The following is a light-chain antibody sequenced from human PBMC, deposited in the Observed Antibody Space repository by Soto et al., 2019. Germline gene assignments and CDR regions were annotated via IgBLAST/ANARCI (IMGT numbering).Light chain of an antibody. CDR3: QQYGSSPPT. CDR2: GAS. J-gene: IGKJ1*01. V-gene: IGKV3-20*01. CDR1: QSISRY. Sequence: IVLTQSPGTLSLSPGERTTLSCRASQSISRYLAWYQQKPGQGPRLLIYGASSRATGTPDRFSGSGSGTDFTLTINRLEPEDFALDYCQQYGSSPPTSGQGTKVEIK.